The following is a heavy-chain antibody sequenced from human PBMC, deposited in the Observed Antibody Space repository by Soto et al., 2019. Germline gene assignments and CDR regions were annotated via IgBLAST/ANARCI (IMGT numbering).Heavy chain of an antibody. V-gene: IGHV1-2*02. CDR2: INPNSGGT. CDR1: GYTFTGYY. J-gene: IGHJ4*02. D-gene: IGHD3-10*01. Sequence: QVQLVQSGAEVKKPGASVKVSCKASGYTFTGYYMHWVRQAPGQGLEWMGWINPNSGGTNYAQKFQGRVTMTRDTSISTAYMELSRLRSDDTAVYYCARGDYYGSGSYYHNYFDYWGQGTLVTVSS. CDR3: ARGDYYGSGSYYHNYFDY.